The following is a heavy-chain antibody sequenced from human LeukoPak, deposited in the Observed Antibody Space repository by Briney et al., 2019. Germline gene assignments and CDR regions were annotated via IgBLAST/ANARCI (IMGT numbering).Heavy chain of an antibody. CDR3: ASPYYYDSSGYYPY. V-gene: IGHV1-69*13. CDR1: GGTFSSYA. D-gene: IGHD3-22*01. CDR2: IIPIFGTA. J-gene: IGHJ4*02. Sequence: SVKVSCKASGGTFSSYAISWVRQAPGQGLEWMGGIIPIFGTANYAQKFQGRVTITADESTSTAYMELSSLRSEDTAVYYCASPYYYDSSGYYPYWGQGTLVTVSS.